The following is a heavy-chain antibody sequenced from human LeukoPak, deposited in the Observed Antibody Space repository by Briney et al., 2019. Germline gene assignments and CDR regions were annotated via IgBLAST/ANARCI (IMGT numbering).Heavy chain of an antibody. CDR3: AWRDLTSTWSFP. CDR2: IYPGDSRI. D-gene: IGHD6-13*01. CDR1: GSRFTSYW. J-gene: IGHJ5*02. Sequence: GESLKISCQGFGSRFTSYWNGWVRPMPGKGMEWMGVIYPGDSRIRYNPSFQGQVTISVDKSISTAYLQWVSLKASDTAMYYCAWRDLTSTWSFPWGQGTLVTVSS. V-gene: IGHV5-51*01.